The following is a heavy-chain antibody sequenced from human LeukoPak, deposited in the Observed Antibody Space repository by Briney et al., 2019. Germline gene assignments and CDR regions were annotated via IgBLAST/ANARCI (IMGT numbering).Heavy chain of an antibody. D-gene: IGHD3-22*01. CDR1: GASISSYY. CDR3: ARVRGYYDISGYDY. V-gene: IGHV4-59*01. Sequence: SETLSLTCTVSGASISSYYWSWIWQPPGKGLEWIGYIYYSGSTNYNPALKSRVTISEDTSKNQISLKLSSVTAADTAAYYCARVRGYYDISGYDYWGQGTLVTVSS. CDR2: IYYSGST. J-gene: IGHJ4*02.